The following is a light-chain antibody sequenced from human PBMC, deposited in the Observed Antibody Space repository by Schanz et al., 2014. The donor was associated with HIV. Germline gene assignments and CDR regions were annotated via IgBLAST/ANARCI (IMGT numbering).Light chain of an antibody. CDR1: QIIGTN. V-gene: IGKV3-15*01. CDR3: QQYGSPPRT. CDR2: DAS. Sequence: VMTQSPATLSVSPGERATLSCRASQIIGTNLAWYQQRPGQAPSLLIFDASTRATGVPDRFNGGGSGTEFTLTISSVQSEDFAVYYCQQYGSPPRTFGQGTKVEI. J-gene: IGKJ1*01.